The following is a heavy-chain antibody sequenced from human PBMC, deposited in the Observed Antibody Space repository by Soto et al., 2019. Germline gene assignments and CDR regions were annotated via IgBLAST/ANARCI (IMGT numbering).Heavy chain of an antibody. CDR2: IYSGGST. CDR3: ARTPAAYDAFDI. D-gene: IGHD2-2*01. V-gene: IGHV3-53*01. Sequence: LRLSCAASGFTVSSNYMSWVRQAPGKGLEWVSVIYSGGSTYYADSVKGRFTISRDNSKNTLYLQMNSLRAEDTAVYYCARTPAAYDAFDIWGQGTMVTVSS. CDR1: GFTVSSNY. J-gene: IGHJ3*02.